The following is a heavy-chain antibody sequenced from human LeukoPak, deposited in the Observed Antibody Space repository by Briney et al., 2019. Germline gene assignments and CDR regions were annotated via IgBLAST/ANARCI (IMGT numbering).Heavy chain of an antibody. CDR1: GFTFSTYE. J-gene: IGHJ4*02. D-gene: IGHD1-26*01. V-gene: IGHV3-48*03. CDR2: ISTSGSTI. CDR3: ARGGSVSYYFDY. Sequence: PGGSLRLSCAASGFTFSTYEMNWVRQAPGKGLEWVSYISTSGSTIYYADSVKGRFTISRDNAKNSLYLQMNSLRAEDTAVCYCARGGSVSYYFDYWGQGTLVTVSS.